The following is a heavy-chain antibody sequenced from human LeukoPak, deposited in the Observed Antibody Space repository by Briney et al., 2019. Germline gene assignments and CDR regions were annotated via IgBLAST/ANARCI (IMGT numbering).Heavy chain of an antibody. V-gene: IGHV1-69*04. D-gene: IGHD6-19*01. CDR3: ARDEDSSGRYNY. CDR1: GGTFSSYA. Sequence: SVKVSCKASGGTFSSYAISWVRQAPGQGLEWMGRIIPILGIANYAQKFQGRVTITADKSTSTAYMELSSLRSEDTAVYYCARDEDSSGRYNYWGQGTLVTVSS. CDR2: IIPILGIA. J-gene: IGHJ4*02.